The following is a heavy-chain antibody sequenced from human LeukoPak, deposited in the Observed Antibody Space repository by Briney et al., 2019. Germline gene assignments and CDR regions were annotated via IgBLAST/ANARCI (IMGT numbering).Heavy chain of an antibody. Sequence: PGGSLRLSCAASGFTFSSYWMSWVRQAPGKGLEWVANIKQDGSEKYYVDSVKGRFTISRDNPKNSLFLQMNSLRAEDTAVYYCGRDSKYDRSSQPIDYWGQGTLVTVSS. CDR2: IKQDGSEK. J-gene: IGHJ4*02. CDR1: GFTFSSYW. D-gene: IGHD6-13*01. CDR3: GRDSKYDRSSQPIDY. V-gene: IGHV3-7*01.